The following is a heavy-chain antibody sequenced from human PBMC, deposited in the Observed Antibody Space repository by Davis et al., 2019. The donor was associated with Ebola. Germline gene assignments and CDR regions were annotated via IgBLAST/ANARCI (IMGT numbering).Heavy chain of an antibody. J-gene: IGHJ5*02. D-gene: IGHD6-13*01. CDR3: ARDLGSSWYRAVWFDP. Sequence: SVKVSCKAFGGTFSSYAISWVRQAPGQGLEWMGGIIPILGIANYAQKFQGRVTITADESTSTAYMELSSLRSEDTAVYYCARDLGSSWYRAVWFDPWGQGTLVTVSS. V-gene: IGHV1-69*10. CDR1: GGTFSSYA. CDR2: IIPILGIA.